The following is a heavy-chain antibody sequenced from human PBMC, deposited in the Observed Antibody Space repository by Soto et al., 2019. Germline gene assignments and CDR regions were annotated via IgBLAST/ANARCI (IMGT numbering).Heavy chain of an antibody. D-gene: IGHD6-19*01. CDR2: IHGGDSNT. Sequence: GESLKISCKGSGYIFTSYWIGWVRQMPGKGLEWMGIIHGGDSNTRYSPSFEGQVTISTDKSISTAYLHWSSLKASATAMYYCARRGTYSSGWDYWGQGTMVTVSS. V-gene: IGHV5-51*01. CDR1: GYIFTSYW. J-gene: IGHJ4*02. CDR3: ARRGTYSSGWDY.